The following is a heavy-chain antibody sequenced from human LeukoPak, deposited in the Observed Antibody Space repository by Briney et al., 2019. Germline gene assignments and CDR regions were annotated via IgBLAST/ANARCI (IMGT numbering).Heavy chain of an antibody. J-gene: IGHJ4*02. CDR3: ARGRITMVRGATAPGY. D-gene: IGHD3-10*01. V-gene: IGHV1-2*02. CDR1: GYTFTGYY. CDR2: INPNSGGT. Sequence: ASVKVSCKASGYTFTGYYMHWVRQAPGQGLESMGWINPNSGGTNYAQKFQGRVTMTRDTSISTAYMELSRLRSDDTAVYYCARGRITMVRGATAPGYWGQGTLVTVSS.